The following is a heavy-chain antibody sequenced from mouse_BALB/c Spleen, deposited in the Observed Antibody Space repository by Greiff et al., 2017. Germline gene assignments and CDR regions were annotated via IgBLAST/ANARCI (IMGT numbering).Heavy chain of an antibody. J-gene: IGHJ3*01. D-gene: IGHD2-14*01. CDR3: TRGVPAWFAY. CDR2: IDPSDSYT. V-gene: IGHV1S127*01. Sequence: QVQLQQPGAELVKPGASVKMSCKASGYTFTSYWMHWVKQRPGKGLEWIGTIDPSDSYTSYNQKFKGKATLTVDTSSSTAYMQLSSLTSGDSAVYYCTRGVPAWFAYWGQGTLVTVSA. CDR1: GYTFTSYW.